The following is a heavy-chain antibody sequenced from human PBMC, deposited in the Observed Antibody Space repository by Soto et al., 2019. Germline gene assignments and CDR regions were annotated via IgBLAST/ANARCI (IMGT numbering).Heavy chain of an antibody. V-gene: IGHV3-43*01. CDR1: GFTFDDYT. CDR3: AKANGMVPTPYGMHV. CDR2: ISWDGGST. J-gene: IGHJ6*02. Sequence: EVQLVESGGVVVQPGGSLRLSCAASGFTFDDYTMHWVRQAPGKGLEWVSLISWDGGSTYYADSVKGRFTISRDNSKNSLYLQINILRTEDSALYYCAKANGMVPTPYGMHVWGQGTTVTVSS. D-gene: IGHD1-26*01.